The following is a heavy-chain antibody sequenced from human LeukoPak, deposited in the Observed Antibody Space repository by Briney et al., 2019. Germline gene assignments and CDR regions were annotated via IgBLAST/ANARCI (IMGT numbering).Heavy chain of an antibody. Sequence: GGSLRLSCAASGFTFSSYGMHWVRQAPGKGLEWVAVIWYDGSNKYYADSVKGRFTISRDNSKNTLYLQMNSLRAEDTAVYYCARGVRDSSSWYLPYWGQGTLVTVSS. CDR2: IWYDGSNK. CDR3: ARGVRDSSSWYLPY. D-gene: IGHD6-13*01. CDR1: GFTFSSYG. V-gene: IGHV3-33*01. J-gene: IGHJ4*02.